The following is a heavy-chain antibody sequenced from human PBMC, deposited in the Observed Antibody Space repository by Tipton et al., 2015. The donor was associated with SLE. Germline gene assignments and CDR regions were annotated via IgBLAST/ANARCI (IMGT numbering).Heavy chain of an antibody. CDR3: AKDYNAVTTVTTPLDY. Sequence: SLRLSCAASGLTFNSYAMSWVRQAPGKGLGWVSGISVSGGRTHYAESVKGRFTISRDNSKNTIYLQMNSLRAEDTAVYYCAKDYNAVTTVTTPLDYWGQGTLVAVSS. CDR1: GLTFNSYA. V-gene: IGHV3-23*01. CDR2: ISVSGGRT. J-gene: IGHJ4*02. D-gene: IGHD4-17*01.